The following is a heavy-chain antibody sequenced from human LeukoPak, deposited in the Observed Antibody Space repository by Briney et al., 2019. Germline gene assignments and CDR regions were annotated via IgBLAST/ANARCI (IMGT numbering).Heavy chain of an antibody. V-gene: IGHV3-74*01. D-gene: IGHD1-14*01. CDR2: INSDGSST. Sequence: PGGSLRLSCAASRFTFSTYWMHWVRQAPGKGLVWVSRINSDGSSTSYADSVKGRFTISRDNAKDSLYLQMNSLRAEDTAVYYCARGKPGWFDPWGQGTLVTVSS. CDR3: ARGKPGWFDP. CDR1: RFTFSTYW. J-gene: IGHJ5*02.